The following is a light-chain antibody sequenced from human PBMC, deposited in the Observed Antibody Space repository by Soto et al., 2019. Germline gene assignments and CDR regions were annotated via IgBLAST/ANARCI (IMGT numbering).Light chain of an antibody. Sequence: EIVLTQSPGTLSLSPGERATLSCRASQSVSSNYLAWYQQRPGQAPRLLIYDASSRATGVPDRFSGSGSGTDFTLTSSILEPEDFAVYYCPLYGSPPRAFGQGTKVDIK. V-gene: IGKV3-20*01. CDR1: QSVSSNY. CDR2: DAS. CDR3: PLYGSPPRA. J-gene: IGKJ1*01.